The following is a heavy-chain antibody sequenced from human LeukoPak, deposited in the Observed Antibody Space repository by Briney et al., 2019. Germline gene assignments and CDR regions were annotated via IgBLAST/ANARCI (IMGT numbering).Heavy chain of an antibody. D-gene: IGHD1-14*01. CDR1: GFAFSTYG. CDR2: ISGSAAAT. J-gene: IGHJ4*02. V-gene: IGHV3-23*01. CDR3: AKRGPESPASGKYYFDS. Sequence: PGGSLRLSCVASGFAFSTYGMTWVRQAPGKGLEWVSAISGSAAATFYGDSVKGRFTISRDNSKRTVYLQMNSLRVEDTAVYYCAKRGPESPASGKYYFDSWGQGTLVTVSS.